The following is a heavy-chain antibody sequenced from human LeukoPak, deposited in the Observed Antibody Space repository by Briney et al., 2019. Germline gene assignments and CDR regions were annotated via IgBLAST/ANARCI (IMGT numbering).Heavy chain of an antibody. CDR3: AMRGYSYDPFGRHFDY. Sequence: SETLSLTCAVYGGSFSGYYWSWIRQPPGKGLEWIGEINHSGSTNYNPSLKSRVTISVDTSKNQFSLKLSSVTAADTAVYYCAMRGYSYDPFGRHFDYWGQGTLVTVSS. CDR1: GGSFSGYY. CDR2: INHSGST. D-gene: IGHD5-18*01. V-gene: IGHV4-34*01. J-gene: IGHJ4*02.